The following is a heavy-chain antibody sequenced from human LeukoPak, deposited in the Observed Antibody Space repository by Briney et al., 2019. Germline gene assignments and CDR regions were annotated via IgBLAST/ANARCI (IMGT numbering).Heavy chain of an antibody. CDR3: ASLDIVATTTMYYFDY. D-gene: IGHD5-12*01. Sequence: SETLSPTCAVYGGSFSGYYWSWIRQPPGKGLEWIGEINHSGSTNYNPSLKSRVTISVDTSKNQFSLKLSSVTAADTAVYYCASLDIVATTTMYYFDYWGQGTLVTVSS. CDR1: GGSFSGYY. CDR2: INHSGST. J-gene: IGHJ4*02. V-gene: IGHV4-34*01.